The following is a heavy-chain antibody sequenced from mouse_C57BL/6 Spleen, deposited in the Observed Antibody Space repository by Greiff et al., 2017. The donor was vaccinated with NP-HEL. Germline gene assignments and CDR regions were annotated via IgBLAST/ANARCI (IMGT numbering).Heavy chain of an antibody. V-gene: IGHV2-2*01. CDR1: GFSLTSYG. Sequence: VKLMESGPGLVQPSQSLSITCTVSGFSLTSYGVHWVRQSPGKGLEWLGVIWSGGSTDYNAAVISRLSISKDNSKSQVFFKMNSLQADDTAIYYCARKGPYYYAMDYWGQGTSVTVSS. CDR2: IWSGGST. CDR3: ARKGPYYYAMDY. J-gene: IGHJ4*01.